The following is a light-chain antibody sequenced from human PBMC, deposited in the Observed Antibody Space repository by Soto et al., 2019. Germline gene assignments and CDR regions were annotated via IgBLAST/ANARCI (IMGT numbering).Light chain of an antibody. CDR2: GAS. Sequence: EIVLTQSPGTLSLSPGERATLSCRASQSVSNNYLAWYQQKPGQAPRLLICGASNRATGIPDRFSASGSGTDFTLTIRRLEPEDFAVYYCQQYGSSGTFGQGTKVQLK. J-gene: IGKJ1*01. CDR1: QSVSNNY. V-gene: IGKV3-20*01. CDR3: QQYGSSGT.